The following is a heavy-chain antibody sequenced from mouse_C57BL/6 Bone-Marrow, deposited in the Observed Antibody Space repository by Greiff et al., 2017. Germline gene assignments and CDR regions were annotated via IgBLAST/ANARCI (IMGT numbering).Heavy chain of an antibody. CDR2: IDPSDSYT. Sequence: QVQLQQPGAELVRPGTSVKLSCKASGYTFTSYWMHWVKQRPGQGLEWIGVIDPSDSYTNYNQKFKGKAILTADKSSSTAYMELRSLTSEDSAVYYCTRYGYDYYFDYWGQGTTLTVSS. J-gene: IGHJ2*01. D-gene: IGHD2-2*01. CDR3: TRYGYDYYFDY. CDR1: GYTFTSYW. V-gene: IGHV1-59*01.